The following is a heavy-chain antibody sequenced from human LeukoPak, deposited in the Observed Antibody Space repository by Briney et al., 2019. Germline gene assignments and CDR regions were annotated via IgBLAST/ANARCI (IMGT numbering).Heavy chain of an antibody. Sequence: PSETLSLTCTVSGGSISGFYWSWIRQPAGKGLEWIGRINPNGGTNYNPSLKSRVTMSTDTSSNKFSLKLRSVTAADTAVYYCAREGGPYRPLDYTGQGLLVTVSS. CDR1: GGSISGFY. J-gene: IGHJ4*02. CDR2: INPNGGT. CDR3: AREGGPYRPLDY. V-gene: IGHV4-4*07.